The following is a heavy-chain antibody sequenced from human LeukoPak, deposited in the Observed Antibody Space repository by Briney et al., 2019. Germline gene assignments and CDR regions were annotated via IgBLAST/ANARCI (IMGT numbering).Heavy chain of an antibody. D-gene: IGHD2-2*01. CDR1: GFTFSSYW. J-gene: IGHJ3*02. CDR3: ARDMPRGFNAFDI. Sequence: GGSLRLSCAASGFTFSSYWMHWVRQAPGKGLVWVSRINTDGSGTSYADSVKGRFTISRDNAKNTLYLQMNSLRAEDTAVYYCARDMPRGFNAFDIWGQGTMVTVSS. CDR2: INTDGSGT. V-gene: IGHV3-74*01.